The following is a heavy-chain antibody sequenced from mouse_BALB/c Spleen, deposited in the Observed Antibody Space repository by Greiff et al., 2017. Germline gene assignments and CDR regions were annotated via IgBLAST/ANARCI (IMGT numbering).Heavy chain of an antibody. CDR1: GFSLTSYD. Sequence: VQLKQSGPGLVAPSQSLSITCTVSGFSLTSYDISWVRQPPGKGLEWLGVIWTGGGTNYNSAFMSRLCISKDNSKSQVFLQMNSLQTDDTARYYCVRDRYGHDMDVWGAGTTVTVAS. V-gene: IGHV2-9-2*01. J-gene: IGHJ1*01. CDR3: VRDRYGHDMDV. D-gene: IGHD1-1*01. CDR2: IWTGGGT.